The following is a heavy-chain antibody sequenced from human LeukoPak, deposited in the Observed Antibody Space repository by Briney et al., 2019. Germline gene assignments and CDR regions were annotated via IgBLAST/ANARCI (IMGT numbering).Heavy chain of an antibody. CDR2: IYYSGST. V-gene: IGHV4-39*07. Sequence: SETLSLTCTVSGGSISSSSYYWGWIRQPPGKGLEWIGSIYYSGSTYYNPSLKSRVTISVDTSKNQFSLKLSSVTAADTAVYYCARDYGGGYYDILTGYYGGYYFDYWGQGTLVTVSS. D-gene: IGHD3-9*01. J-gene: IGHJ4*02. CDR1: GGSISSSSYY. CDR3: ARDYGGGYYDILTGYYGGYYFDY.